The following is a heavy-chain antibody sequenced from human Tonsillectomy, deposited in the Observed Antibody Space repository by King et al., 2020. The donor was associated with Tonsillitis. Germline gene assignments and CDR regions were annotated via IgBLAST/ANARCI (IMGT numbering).Heavy chain of an antibody. D-gene: IGHD1-14*01. J-gene: IGHJ4*02. Sequence: VQLVESGGGLVQPGGSLRLSCAASGFTFSSYSMNWIRQAPGKGLEWVSYISSSSSTIYYADSVKGRFTISRDNAKNSLYLQMNSLRDEDTAVYYCASGRAGTLKIWGQGTLVTVSS. CDR3: ASGRAGTLKI. V-gene: IGHV3-48*02. CDR1: GFTFSSYS. CDR2: ISSSSSTI.